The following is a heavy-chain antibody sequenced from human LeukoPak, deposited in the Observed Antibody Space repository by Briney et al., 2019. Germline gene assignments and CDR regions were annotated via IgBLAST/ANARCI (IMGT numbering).Heavy chain of an antibody. CDR2: IYYRGST. Sequence: SETLSLTCAVSDGSISSGDYYWSWIRQPPGKGLEWIGYIYYRGSTYCNPSLKSRLAMSVDTSKNHFSLKLSSVTAADTAVYYCARDRGEFHFDYWGQGTLVTVSS. J-gene: IGHJ4*02. CDR1: DGSISSGDYY. V-gene: IGHV4-30-4*08. D-gene: IGHD3-16*01. CDR3: ARDRGEFHFDY.